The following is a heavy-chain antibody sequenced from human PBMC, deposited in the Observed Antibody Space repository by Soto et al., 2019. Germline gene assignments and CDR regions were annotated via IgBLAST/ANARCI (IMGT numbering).Heavy chain of an antibody. J-gene: IGHJ4*02. D-gene: IGHD6-13*01. V-gene: IGHV3-30*18. Sequence: PWWSLRLSCSASGFTFSSYGMHWFRQAPGKGLEWVAVISYDGSNKYYADSVKGRFTISRDNSKNTLYLQMNSLRAEDTAVYYCAKEGPADSSSWTQLDYWGQGTLVTVSS. CDR2: ISYDGSNK. CDR1: GFTFSSYG. CDR3: AKEGPADSSSWTQLDY.